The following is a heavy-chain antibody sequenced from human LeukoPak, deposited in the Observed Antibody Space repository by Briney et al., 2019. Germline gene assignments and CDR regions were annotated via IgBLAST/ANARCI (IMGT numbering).Heavy chain of an antibody. J-gene: IGHJ3*02. D-gene: IGHD2-15*01. Sequence: SVKVSCKAPGVTFSSYAISWVRQAPGQGLEGMGGIIPIFGTANYAQKFQGRVTITADESTSTAYMELSSQRSEDTAVYYCATDRDYCSGGRCYPDAFDIWGQGTMVTVSS. CDR2: IIPIFGTA. CDR1: GVTFSSYA. CDR3: ATDRDYCSGGRCYPDAFDI. V-gene: IGHV1-69*13.